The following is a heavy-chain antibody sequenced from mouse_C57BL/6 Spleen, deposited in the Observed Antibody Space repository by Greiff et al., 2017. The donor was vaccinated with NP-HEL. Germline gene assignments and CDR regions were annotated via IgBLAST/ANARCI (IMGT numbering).Heavy chain of an antibody. CDR2: IDPSDSET. CDR1: GYTFTSYW. D-gene: IGHD6-1*02. Sequence: QVHVKQPGAELVRPGSSVKLSCKASGYTFTSYWMHWVKQRPIQGLEWIGNIDPSDSETHYNQKFKDKATLTVDKSSSTAYMQLSSLTSEDSAVYYCARRELTLDYWGQGTTLTVSS. CDR3: ARRELTLDY. J-gene: IGHJ2*01. V-gene: IGHV1-52*01.